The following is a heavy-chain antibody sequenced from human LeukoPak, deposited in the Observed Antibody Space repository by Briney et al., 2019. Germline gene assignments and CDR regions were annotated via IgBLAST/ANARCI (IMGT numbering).Heavy chain of an antibody. D-gene: IGHD3-22*01. CDR2: IIPILGIA. CDR1: GGTFSSYA. V-gene: IGHV1-69*04. J-gene: IGHJ5*02. CDR3: ARDGEETYYYDSSGYYYRWFDP. Sequence: ASVKVSCKASGGTFSSYAISWVRRAPGQGLEWMGRIIPILGIANYAQKFQGRVTITADKSTSTAYMELSSLRSEDTAVYYCARDGEETYYYDSSGYYYRWFDPWGQGTLVTVSS.